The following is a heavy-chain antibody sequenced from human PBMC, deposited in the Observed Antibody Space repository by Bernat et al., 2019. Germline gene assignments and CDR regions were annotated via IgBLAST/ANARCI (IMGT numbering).Heavy chain of an antibody. Sequence: EVQLLESGGGLVQPGGSLRLSCAASGFTFSSYAMSWVRQAPGKGLEWVSAISGSGGSTYYADSVKGRFTISRDNSKTTLYLQMNSLRAEDTAVYYCAKDSGGATGSYYYGMDVWGQGTTVTVSS. V-gene: IGHV3-23*01. J-gene: IGHJ6*02. D-gene: IGHD1-1*01. CDR1: GFTFSSYA. CDR3: AKDSGGATGSYYYGMDV. CDR2: ISGSGGST.